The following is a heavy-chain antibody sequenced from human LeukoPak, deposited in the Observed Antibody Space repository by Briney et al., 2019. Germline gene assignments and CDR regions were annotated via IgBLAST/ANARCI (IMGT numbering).Heavy chain of an antibody. CDR3: ARHRRPWGSFNI. Sequence: SETLSLTCTVSGGSISSYYWSWIRQPAGKGLKWIGRIYTSGSTNYNPSLKSGVTMSVDTSKNQFSLKLSSVTAASTSVYYWARHRRPWGSFNIWGQGTMFTASS. D-gene: IGHD1-26*01. J-gene: IGHJ3*02. V-gene: IGHV4-4*07. CDR2: IYTSGST. CDR1: GGSISSYY.